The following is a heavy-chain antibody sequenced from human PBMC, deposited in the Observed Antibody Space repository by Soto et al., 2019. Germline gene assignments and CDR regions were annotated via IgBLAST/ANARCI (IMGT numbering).Heavy chain of an antibody. CDR2: ISSSSSYT. CDR1: GFTFSDYY. D-gene: IGHD1-7*01. J-gene: IGHJ6*02. CDR3: AREITGTFYGMDV. Sequence: PVGSLRLSCAASGFTFSDYYMSWIRQAPGKGLEWVSYISSSSSYTNYVDSVKGRFTISRDNAKNSLYLQMNSLRAEDTAVYYCAREITGTFYGMDVWGQGTTVTVSS. V-gene: IGHV3-11*06.